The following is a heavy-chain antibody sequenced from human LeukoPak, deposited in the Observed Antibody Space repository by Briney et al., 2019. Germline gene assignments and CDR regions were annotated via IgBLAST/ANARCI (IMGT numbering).Heavy chain of an antibody. CDR2: IIPIFGTA. CDR3: ARESEQLTGDFGFDY. CDR1: GYTFTSYY. D-gene: IGHD7-27*01. Sequence: GASVKVSCKASGYTFTSYYMHWVRQAPGQGLEWMGGIIPIFGTANYAQKFQGRVTISADESTSTAYMELSSLRSEDTAVYYCARESEQLTGDFGFDYWGQGTLVTVSS. V-gene: IGHV1-69*13. J-gene: IGHJ4*02.